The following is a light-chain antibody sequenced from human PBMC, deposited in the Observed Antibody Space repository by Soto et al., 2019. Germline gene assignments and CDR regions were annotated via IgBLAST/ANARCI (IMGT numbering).Light chain of an antibody. J-gene: IGLJ1*01. CDR1: ISNIGNNY. CDR2: DNY. CDR3: CSYAGSYTYV. V-gene: IGLV1-51*01. Sequence: QSVLTQPPSVSAAPGQTVTLSCSGSISNIGNNYVSWFQQFPGTGPKLLIYDNYKRPSGIPDRFSGSKSGTSATLGITGLQVGDEADYYCCSYAGSYTYVFGTGTKVTVL.